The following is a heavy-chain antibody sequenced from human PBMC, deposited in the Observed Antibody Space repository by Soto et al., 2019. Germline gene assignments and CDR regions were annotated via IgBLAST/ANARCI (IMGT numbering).Heavy chain of an antibody. V-gene: IGHV4-30-2*01. Sequence: SETLSLTCDVSGDAISTGGYSWSWIRQPPGKGLEWIGYIYHSGSTYYNPSLKGRVTISVDRSKNQFSLKLSSVTAADTAVYYCARTPDIWGQGTMVTVSS. CDR2: IYHSGST. CDR3: ARTPDI. J-gene: IGHJ3*02. CDR1: GDAISTGGYS.